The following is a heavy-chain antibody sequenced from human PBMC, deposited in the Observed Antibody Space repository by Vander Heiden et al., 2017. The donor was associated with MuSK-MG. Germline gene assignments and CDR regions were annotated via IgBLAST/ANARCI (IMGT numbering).Heavy chain of an antibody. V-gene: IGHV3-23*01. J-gene: IGHJ5*02. CDR2: IGGGGGNT. Sequence: EVQLLESGGGLVQPGGSLRLSCAASGFNFNNYAMSWVRQAPGKGLVWVSYIGGGGGNTHYADSVKGRFTISRDNSKNTLYLQMNSLRAEDTAVYYCTKEGAGTLGISWGPGTLVSVSP. CDR3: TKEGAGTLGIS. D-gene: IGHD3-16*01. CDR1: GFNFNNYA.